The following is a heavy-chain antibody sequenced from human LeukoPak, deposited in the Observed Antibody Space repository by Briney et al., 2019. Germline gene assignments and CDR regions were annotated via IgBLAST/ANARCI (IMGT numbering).Heavy chain of an antibody. CDR2: IYTSGST. CDR1: GGSISSGSYY. D-gene: IGHD3-22*01. J-gene: IGHJ3*02. Sequence: SETLSLTCTVSGGSISSGSYYWSWIRQPAGKGLEWIGRIYTSGSTNYNPSLKSRVTISVDTSKNQFSLKLSSVTAADTAVYYCARERAYYYDSSGYDAFDIWGQGTMVTVSS. CDR3: ARERAYYYDSSGYDAFDI. V-gene: IGHV4-61*02.